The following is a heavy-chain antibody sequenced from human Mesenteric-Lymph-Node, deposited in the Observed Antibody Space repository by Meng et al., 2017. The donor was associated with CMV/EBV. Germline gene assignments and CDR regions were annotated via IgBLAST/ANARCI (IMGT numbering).Heavy chain of an antibody. CDR3: AKDREFFSNYYFDC. Sequence: GGSLRLSCAASGFTFSSYGMHWVRQAPGKGLEWVAFIRYDGSNKYYADSVKGRFTISRDNSKNTLSLQMSSLGAEDTAVYYCAKDREFFSNYYFDCWGQGTLVTVSS. CDR1: GFTFSSYG. CDR2: IRYDGSNK. D-gene: IGHD4-11*01. J-gene: IGHJ4*02. V-gene: IGHV3-30*02.